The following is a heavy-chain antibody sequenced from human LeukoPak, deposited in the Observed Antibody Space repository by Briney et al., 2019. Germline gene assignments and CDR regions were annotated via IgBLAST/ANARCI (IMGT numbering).Heavy chain of an antibody. CDR1: GFTFSSYA. V-gene: IGHV3-30-3*01. CDR2: ISYDGSNK. Sequence: PGGSLRLSCAASGFTFSSYAMHWVRQAPGKGLEWVAVISYDGSNKYYADSVKGRFTISRDNSKNTLYLQMNSLRAEDTAVYYCAKVGEYGGPYAFDIWGQGTMVTVSS. D-gene: IGHD4-23*01. CDR3: AKVGEYGGPYAFDI. J-gene: IGHJ3*02.